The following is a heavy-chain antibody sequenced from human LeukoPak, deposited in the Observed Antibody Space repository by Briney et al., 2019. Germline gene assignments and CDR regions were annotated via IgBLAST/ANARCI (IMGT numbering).Heavy chain of an antibody. CDR1: GGSISSYY. V-gene: IGHV4-59*01. J-gene: IGHJ5*02. D-gene: IGHD6-13*01. Sequence: SETLSLTCTVSGGSISSYYWSWIRQPPGKGLEWIGYIYYSGSTNYNPSLKSRVTISVDTSKNQFSLKLSSVTAADTAVYYCARASSSWYEIRSYNWFDPWGQGTLVTVSS. CDR2: IYYSGST. CDR3: ARASSSWYEIRSYNWFDP.